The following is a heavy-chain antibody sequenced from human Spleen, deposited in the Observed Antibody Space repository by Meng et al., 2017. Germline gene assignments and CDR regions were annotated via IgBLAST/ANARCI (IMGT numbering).Heavy chain of an antibody. CDR3: TREFSSSQDY. CDR2: TYYRSKWYN. J-gene: IGHJ4*02. D-gene: IGHD6-13*01. CDR1: GDSVSSSSVA. Sequence: QVQLQQSGPGLVKPSEPLPLTCAISGDSVSSSSVAWNCIRQSPSRGLEWLGRTYYRSKWYNDYAVSVKSRITINPDTSRNQFSLQLNSVTPEDTAVYYCTREFSSSQDYWGQGTLVTVSS. V-gene: IGHV6-1*01.